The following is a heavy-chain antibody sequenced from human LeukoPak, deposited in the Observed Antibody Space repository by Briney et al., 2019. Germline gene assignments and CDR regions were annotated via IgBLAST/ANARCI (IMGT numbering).Heavy chain of an antibody. J-gene: IGHJ6*03. CDR3: ARVLQNYYHLDV. CDR2: FFEVGST. V-gene: IGHV4-59*11. D-gene: IGHD2/OR15-2a*01. CDR1: GDSISSHY. Sequence: SETLSLTCTVSGDSISSHYWSWIRQPPGRGLEWMGFFFEVGSTNYKSSFESRVTMSVDTSKNQFSLKLRSVTAADTAVYYCARVLQNYYHLDVWGTGTTVTVSS.